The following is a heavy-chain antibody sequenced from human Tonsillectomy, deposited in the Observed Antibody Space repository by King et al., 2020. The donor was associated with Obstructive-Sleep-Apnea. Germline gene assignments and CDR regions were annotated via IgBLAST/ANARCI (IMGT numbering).Heavy chain of an antibody. Sequence: VQLVESGGVVVQPGGSLRLSCAASGFTFDDYAMHWVRQAPWKGLDWVSLISWDGGRTYHADSVKGRFTISRDNSKNSLYLQMNRLRGEDTALYYCARRDDMDVWGQGTTVTVSS. CDR3: ARRDDMDV. V-gene: IGHV3-43D*03. J-gene: IGHJ6*02. CDR1: GFTFDDYA. CDR2: ISWDGGRT.